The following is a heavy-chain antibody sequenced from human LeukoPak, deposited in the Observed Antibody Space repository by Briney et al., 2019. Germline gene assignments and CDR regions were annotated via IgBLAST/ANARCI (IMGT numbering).Heavy chain of an antibody. CDR2: INGDGSWT. J-gene: IGHJ4*02. V-gene: IGHV3-74*01. CDR1: GNYW. Sequence: GGSQRLSCAASGNYWMHWVRQAPGKGLVWVSHINGDGSWTSYADSVKGRFTISKDNAKNTVYLQMNNLRAEDTAVYYCVSFYETYWGRGTLVTVSS. D-gene: IGHD2-2*01. CDR3: VSFYETY.